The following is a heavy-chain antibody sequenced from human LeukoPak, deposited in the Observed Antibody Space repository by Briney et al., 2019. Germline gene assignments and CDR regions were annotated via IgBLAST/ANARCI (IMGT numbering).Heavy chain of an antibody. V-gene: IGHV3-74*01. Sequence: GGSLRLSCAASGFTFSSYWMHWVRQAPGKGLVWVSRINTDGSSTSYADSVKGRFTISRDNSKNTLYLQMNSLRAEDTAVYYCAKDRLIFGVVINTAGDYWGQGTLVTVSS. CDR2: INTDGSST. CDR1: GFTFSSYW. CDR3: AKDRLIFGVVINTAGDY. D-gene: IGHD3-3*01. J-gene: IGHJ4*02.